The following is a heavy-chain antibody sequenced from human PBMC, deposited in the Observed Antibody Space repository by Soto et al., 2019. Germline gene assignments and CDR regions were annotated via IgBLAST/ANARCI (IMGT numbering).Heavy chain of an antibody. CDR1: GGSISGSSTF. V-gene: IGHV4-39*01. Sequence: QVQLQESGPGLLKPSETLSLTCTVSGGSISGSSTFWAWIRQPPGKGLEWMASIYYSGNTYYNPSLKSRGTISLDTSKNHFSLRLTSVTAADTAVYYCARHDRAPDDVNLNWFDPWGQGTLVTVSS. CDR3: ARHDRAPDDVNLNWFDP. D-gene: IGHD3-10*02. CDR2: IYYSGNT. J-gene: IGHJ5*02.